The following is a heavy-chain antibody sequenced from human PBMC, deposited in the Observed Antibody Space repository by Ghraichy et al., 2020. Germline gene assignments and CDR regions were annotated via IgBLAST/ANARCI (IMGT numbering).Heavy chain of an antibody. CDR2: INPNSGDT. Sequence: ASVKVSCKASGYTFTGYYMHWVRQAPGQGLEWMGWINPNSGDTNYAQKFQGRVTMTRDTSISTAYMELSRLRSDDTAVFYCARNILTNYDYAWGSLGAFDIWGQRKIGH. D-gene: IGHD3-16*01. J-gene: IGHJ3*02. V-gene: IGHV1-2*02. CDR1: GYTFTGYY. CDR3: ARNILTNYDYAWGSLGAFDI.